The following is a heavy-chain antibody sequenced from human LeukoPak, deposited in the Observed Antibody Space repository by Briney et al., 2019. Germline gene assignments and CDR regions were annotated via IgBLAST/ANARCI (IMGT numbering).Heavy chain of an antibody. V-gene: IGHV3-48*01. CDR1: GFIFSSYY. Sequence: GGSLRLSCAASGFIFSSYYMNWVRQTPGKGLEWVSYITGSSSTIDYADSVKGRFTISRDNAKNSLYLQMNSLRAEDTALYYCARKRPNYFDYWGQGTLVTVSS. J-gene: IGHJ4*02. CDR3: ARKRPNYFDY. CDR2: ITGSSSTI.